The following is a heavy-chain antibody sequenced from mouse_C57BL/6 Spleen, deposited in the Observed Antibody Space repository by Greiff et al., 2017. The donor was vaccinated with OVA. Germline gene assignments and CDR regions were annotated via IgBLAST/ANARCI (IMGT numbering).Heavy chain of an antibody. CDR1: GFSLTSYG. Sequence: VQRVESGPGLVQPSQSLSITCTVSGFSLTSYGVHWVRQSPGKGLEWLGVIWSGGSTDYNAAFISRLSISKDNSKSQVFFKMNSLQADDTAIYYCARKGYSNYYAMDYWGQGTSVTVSS. D-gene: IGHD2-5*01. CDR2: IWSGGST. V-gene: IGHV2-2*01. CDR3: ARKGYSNYYAMDY. J-gene: IGHJ4*01.